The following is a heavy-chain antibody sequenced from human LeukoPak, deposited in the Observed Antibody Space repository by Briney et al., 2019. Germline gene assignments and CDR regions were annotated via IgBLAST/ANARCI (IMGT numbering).Heavy chain of an antibody. CDR3: ARGGYGSGSYSPFDY. D-gene: IGHD3-10*01. CDR1: GGSFSGYY. V-gene: IGHV4-34*01. CDR2: INHSGST. Sequence: SETLSLTCAVYGGSFSGYYWSWIRQPPGKGGEGIGEINHSGSTNYNPSLTSRVTISVDTSKNQFSLKLSSVTAADTAVYYCARGGYGSGSYSPFDYWGQGTLVTVSS. J-gene: IGHJ4*02.